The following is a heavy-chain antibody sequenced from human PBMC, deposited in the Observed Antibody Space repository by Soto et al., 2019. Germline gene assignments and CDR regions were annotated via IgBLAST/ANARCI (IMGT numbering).Heavy chain of an antibody. D-gene: IGHD3-16*01. CDR3: ARGLKHQTGNWFDP. Sequence: PSETLSLTCAVYGGSFSGYYWSWIRQPPGKGLEWIGEINHSGSTNYNPPLKSRVTISVDTSKNQFSLKLSSVTAADTAVYYCARGLKHQTGNWFDPWGQGTLVTVSS. CDR2: INHSGST. V-gene: IGHV4-34*01. J-gene: IGHJ5*02. CDR1: GGSFSGYY.